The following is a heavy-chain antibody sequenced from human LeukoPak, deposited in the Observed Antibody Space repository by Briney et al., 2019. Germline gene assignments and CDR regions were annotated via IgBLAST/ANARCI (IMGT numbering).Heavy chain of an antibody. CDR1: GFTFSSHW. Sequence: GGSLRLSCAASGFTFSSHWMHWVRQAPGKGLVWVSRINSDGSSTDYADSVKGRFTISRDNTKNTLYLQMNSLRAEDTAVYFCVRDGQGSTPLDYWGQGTLVTVSS. V-gene: IGHV3-74*01. CDR2: INSDGSST. J-gene: IGHJ4*02. CDR3: VRDGQGSTPLDY. D-gene: IGHD1-26*01.